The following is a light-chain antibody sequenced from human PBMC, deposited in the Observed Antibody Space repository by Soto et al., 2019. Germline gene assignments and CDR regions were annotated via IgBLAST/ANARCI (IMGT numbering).Light chain of an antibody. CDR3: QQYNNWPPWT. V-gene: IGKV3-15*01. CDR2: GAF. J-gene: IGKJ1*01. Sequence: EIVMTQSPATLSVSPGERATLSCRASQSVSSNLAWYQQKPGQAPRLLIYGAFTRATGIPARFSGSGSGTEFTLTISSLQSEDFAVYYCQQYNNWPPWTFGQGTKVE. CDR1: QSVSSN.